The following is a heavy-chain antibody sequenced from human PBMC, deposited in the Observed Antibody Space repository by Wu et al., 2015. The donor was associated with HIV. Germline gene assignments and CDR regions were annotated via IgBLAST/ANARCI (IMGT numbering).Heavy chain of an antibody. J-gene: IGHJ3*02. Sequence: QVQLVQSGAEVKKPGASVKVSCKVSGYTLTELSMHWVRQAPGKGLEWMGGFDPEDGETIYAQKFQGRVTMTEDTSTDTAYMELSSLRSEDTAVYYCATAINVVVVAATIDAFDIWGQGTMVTVSS. CDR2: FDPEDGET. CDR3: ATAINVVVVAATIDAFDI. D-gene: IGHD2-15*01. CDR1: GYTLTELS. V-gene: IGHV1-24*01.